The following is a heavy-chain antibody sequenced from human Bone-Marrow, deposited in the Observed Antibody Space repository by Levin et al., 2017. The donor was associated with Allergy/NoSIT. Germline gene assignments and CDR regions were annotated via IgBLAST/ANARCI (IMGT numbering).Heavy chain of an antibody. Sequence: ASVKVSCAASGFTFETSRMAWVRLAPGKGLEWVSSISGNSASIYYADSVKGRFTISRDNAKNSLFLHVNSLRADDTAVYYCARGTRIGARGFDFWGQGTLVTVSS. CDR2: ISGNSASI. D-gene: IGHD3-16*01. V-gene: IGHV3-21*01. J-gene: IGHJ4*02. CDR1: GFTFETSR. CDR3: ARGTRIGARGFDF.